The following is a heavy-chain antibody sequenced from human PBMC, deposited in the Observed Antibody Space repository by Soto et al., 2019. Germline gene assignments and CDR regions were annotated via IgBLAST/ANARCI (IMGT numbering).Heavy chain of an antibody. J-gene: IGHJ4*02. CDR1: GFTFSNYA. D-gene: IGHD2-2*01. CDR2: ISGSGSGT. CDR3: ARAGLGVPADHWDY. Sequence: EVQLLESGGGLVQPGGSLRLSCAASGFTFSNYAMSWVRQAPGKGLEWVSAISGSGSGTYRADSVKGRFTISRDNSKNTLYLQMNSLRVEDTAVYYCARAGLGVPADHWDYWGQGTLVTVSS. V-gene: IGHV3-23*01.